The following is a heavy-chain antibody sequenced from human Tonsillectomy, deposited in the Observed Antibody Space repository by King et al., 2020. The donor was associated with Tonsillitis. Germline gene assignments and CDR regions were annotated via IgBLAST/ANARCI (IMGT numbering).Heavy chain of an antibody. CDR2: INPSGGPT. CDR1: GYTFTRYY. V-gene: IGHV1-46*01. J-gene: IGHJ5*02. Sequence: QLVQSGAEVKKPGASVKVSCKASGYTFTRYYVHWVRQAPGQGLEWMGIINPSGGPTTYAQRFQGRVTMTRDTSTCTVYMELSSLRSEDTAVYYCAREDSYDILTGYMKNNWFDPWGQGTQVTVSS. D-gene: IGHD3-9*01. CDR3: AREDSYDILTGYMKNNWFDP.